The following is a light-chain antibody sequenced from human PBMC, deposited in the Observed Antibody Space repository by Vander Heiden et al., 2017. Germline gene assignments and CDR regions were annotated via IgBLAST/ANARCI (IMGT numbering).Light chain of an antibody. CDR2: DTT. V-gene: IGLV7-46*01. Sequence: QAVVTQEPSLTVSPGGTVTLTCGSSTGAVTSGHYPLWFQQKPGQAPRTVIYDTTNKYSWTPARFSGSLLGGKAALTLSGAQPEDEAEYYCLLSYGGSRVFGGGTKLTVL. J-gene: IGLJ2*01. CDR3: LLSYGGSRV. CDR1: TGAVTSGHY.